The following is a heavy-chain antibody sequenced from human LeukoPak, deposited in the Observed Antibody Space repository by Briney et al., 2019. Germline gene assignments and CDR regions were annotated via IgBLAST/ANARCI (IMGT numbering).Heavy chain of an antibody. CDR1: GGTFSSYA. D-gene: IGHD2-15*01. J-gene: IGHJ6*02. Sequence: AASVKVSCKASGGTFSSYAISWVRQAPGQGLEWMGGIIPIFGTANYAQKFQGRVTITADESTSTAYMELSSLRSEDTAVYYCARGGIVVVVAATMYYGMDVWGQGTTVTVSS. CDR3: ARGGIVVVVAATMYYGMDV. CDR2: IIPIFGTA. V-gene: IGHV1-69*13.